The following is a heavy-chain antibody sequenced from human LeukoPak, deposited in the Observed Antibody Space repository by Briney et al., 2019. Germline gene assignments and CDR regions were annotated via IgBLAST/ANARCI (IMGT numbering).Heavy chain of an antibody. CDR3: ARNSLRFLEWFDP. J-gene: IGHJ5*02. Sequence: PGGSLRLSGAASGFTYSSYAMHWVRQAPGKGLVWVAVISYDGSNKYYADSVKGRFTISRDNSKNTLYLQMNSLRAEDTAVYYCARNSLRFLEWFDPWGQGTLVTVSS. CDR1: GFTYSSYA. D-gene: IGHD3-3*01. V-gene: IGHV3-30-3*01. CDR2: ISYDGSNK.